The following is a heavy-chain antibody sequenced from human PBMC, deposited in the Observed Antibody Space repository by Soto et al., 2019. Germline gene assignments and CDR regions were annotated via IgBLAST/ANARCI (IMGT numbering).Heavy chain of an antibody. V-gene: IGHV3-15*01. CDR2: IKSKTDGGTT. CDR3: TTSSGWDYRHYYYYGMDV. J-gene: IGHJ6*02. CDR1: GFTFSNAW. Sequence: PGGSLRLSCAASGFTFSNAWMSWVRQAPGKGLEWVGRIKSKTDGGTTDYAAPVKGRFTISRDDSKNTLYLQMNSLKTEDTAVYYCTTSSGWDYRHYYYYGMDVWGQGTTVTVSS. D-gene: IGHD6-19*01.